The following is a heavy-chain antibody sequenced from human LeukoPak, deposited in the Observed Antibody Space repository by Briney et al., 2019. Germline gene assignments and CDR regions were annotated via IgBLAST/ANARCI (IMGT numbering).Heavy chain of an antibody. D-gene: IGHD6-13*01. Sequence: SVKVSCKASGGTFSSYAISWVRQSPGQGLEWMGGIIPIFGTANYAQKFQGRVTITADESTSTAYMELSSLRSEDTAVYYCARLSRGSSSWYGIDYWGQGTLVTVSS. CDR1: GGTFSSYA. CDR3: ARLSRGSSSWYGIDY. CDR2: IIPIFGTA. J-gene: IGHJ4*02. V-gene: IGHV1-69*13.